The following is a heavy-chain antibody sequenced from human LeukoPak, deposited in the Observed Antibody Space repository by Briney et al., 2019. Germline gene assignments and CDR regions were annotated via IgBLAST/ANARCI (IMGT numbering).Heavy chain of an antibody. CDR3: AREEYSSSPTD. CDR1: GFTFSDYY. Sequence: GGSLRLSCAASGFTFSDYYMSWIRQAPGKGLEWVSYISSSGSTIYYADYVKGRFTISRDNAKNSLYLQMNSLRAEDTAVYYCAREEYSSSPTDWGQGTLVTVSS. D-gene: IGHD6-6*01. J-gene: IGHJ4*02. V-gene: IGHV3-11*04. CDR2: ISSSGSTI.